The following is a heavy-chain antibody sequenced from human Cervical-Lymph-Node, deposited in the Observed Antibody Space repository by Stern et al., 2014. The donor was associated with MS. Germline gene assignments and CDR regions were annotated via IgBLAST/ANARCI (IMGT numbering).Heavy chain of an antibody. D-gene: IGHD2-8*02. CDR1: GYVFRDHA. V-gene: IGHV7-4-1*02. CDR2: INPKTGKP. CDR3: ARDEDLLDFDY. J-gene: IGHJ4*02. Sequence: QVQLVQSGSELKYPGASVKISCKTSGYVFRDHAMNWVRQAPGRGLEWMGWINPKTGKPTYAQGFTGRFVFSVDNFVGTAYLYINSLKAEDTAIYFCARDEDLLDFDYWGQGTLVTVSS.